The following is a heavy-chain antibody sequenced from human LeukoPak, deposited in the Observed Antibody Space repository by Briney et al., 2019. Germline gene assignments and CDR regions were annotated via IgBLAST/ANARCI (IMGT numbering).Heavy chain of an antibody. J-gene: IGHJ3*02. Sequence: GGSLRLSCAASGFTFSSYAMHWVRQAPGKGLEYVSAISSNGGSTYYANSVKGRFTISRDNSKNTLYLQMGSLGAEDMAVYYCARAGNCGGDCYSRYAFDIWGQGTMVTVSS. D-gene: IGHD2-21*02. CDR1: GFTFSSYA. CDR2: ISSNGGST. CDR3: ARAGNCGGDCYSRYAFDI. V-gene: IGHV3-64*01.